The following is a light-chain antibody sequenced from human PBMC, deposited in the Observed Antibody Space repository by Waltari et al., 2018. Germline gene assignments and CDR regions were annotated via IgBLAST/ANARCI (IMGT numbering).Light chain of an antibody. Sequence: NFMLTQPHSVSESPGKTVTISCTGSSGSLASNYVQWSQQRPGNAPTTVIYEDNQRPSGVPDRFSGSIDSSSNSASLTISGLKTEDEADYYCQFYGDSNYVVFGGGTKLTVL. CDR2: EDN. V-gene: IGLV6-57*02. CDR3: QFYGDSNYVV. CDR1: SGSLASNY. J-gene: IGLJ2*01.